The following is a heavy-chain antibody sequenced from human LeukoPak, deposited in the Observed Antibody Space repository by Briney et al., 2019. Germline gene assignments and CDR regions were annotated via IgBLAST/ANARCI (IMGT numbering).Heavy chain of an antibody. CDR3: ARGSSSDWPLEY. CDR1: GYTFTNYI. V-gene: IGHV1-3*01. J-gene: IGHJ4*02. Sequence: ASVKVSCKASGYTFTNYIIHWVRQAPGQRLEWMGWINAGNGDTKYSQKFQVRVTITRDTSASTAYMDLSTLRSEDTAVYYCARGSSSDWPLEYWGRGILVTVSS. CDR2: INAGNGDT. D-gene: IGHD6-19*01.